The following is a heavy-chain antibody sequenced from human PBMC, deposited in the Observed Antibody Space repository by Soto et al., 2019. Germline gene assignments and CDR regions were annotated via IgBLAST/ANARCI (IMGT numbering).Heavy chain of an antibody. CDR2: IIPIFGTA. D-gene: IGHD1-26*01. CDR3: GRGWELRLDAFDI. J-gene: IGHJ3*02. CDR1: GGTFSSYA. V-gene: IGHV1-69*13. Sequence: SVKVSCKASGGTFSSYAISWVRQAPGQELEWMGGIIPIFGTANYAQKFQGRVTITADESTSTAYMELSSLRSEDTAVYYCGRGWELRLDAFDIWGQGTMVTVSS.